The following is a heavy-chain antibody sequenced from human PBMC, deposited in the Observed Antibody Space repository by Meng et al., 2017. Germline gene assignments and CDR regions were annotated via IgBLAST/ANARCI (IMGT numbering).Heavy chain of an antibody. D-gene: IGHD3-22*01. CDR1: GGSISSGGYS. V-gene: IGHV4-30-2*01. Sequence: QLQLQESGSGLVKPSQTLSLTCAGSGGSISSGGYSWSWLRQPPGKGLEWSGYIYHSGSTYYNPSLKSRVTISVDRSKNQFSLKLSSVTAADTAVYYCARDGGSYDSSGYYYWGQGTLVTVSS. J-gene: IGHJ4*02. CDR2: IYHSGST. CDR3: ARDGGSYDSSGYYY.